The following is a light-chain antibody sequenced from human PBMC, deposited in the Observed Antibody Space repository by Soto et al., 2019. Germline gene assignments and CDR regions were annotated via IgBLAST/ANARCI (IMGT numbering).Light chain of an antibody. J-gene: IGKJ1*01. CDR3: QQYGTSPWT. CDR1: QSVSSSY. CDR2: AAS. V-gene: IGKV3-20*01. Sequence: EIVLTQSPGTLSLSPGERATLSCRASQSVSSSYLAWYQQKPGQAPRLLIYAASSRATGIPDRFSGSGSGTDFTLTISRLEPKDFALYYCQQYGTSPWTFGQGTKVEIK.